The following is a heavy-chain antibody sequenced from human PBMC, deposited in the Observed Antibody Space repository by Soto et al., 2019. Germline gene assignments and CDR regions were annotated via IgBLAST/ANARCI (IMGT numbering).Heavy chain of an antibody. Sequence: GGSLRLSCAASGFTFDDYAMHWVRQAPGKGLEWVSGISWNSGSIGYADSVKGRFTISRDNAKNSLYLQMNSLRAEDTALYYCAKDITYGSGSYYNTDYYYGMDVWGQGTTVTV. CDR3: AKDITYGSGSYYNTDYYYGMDV. D-gene: IGHD3-10*01. CDR2: ISWNSGSI. V-gene: IGHV3-9*01. J-gene: IGHJ6*02. CDR1: GFTFDDYA.